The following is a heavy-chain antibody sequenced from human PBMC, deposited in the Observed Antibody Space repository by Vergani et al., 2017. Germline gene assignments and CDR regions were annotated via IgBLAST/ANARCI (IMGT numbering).Heavy chain of an antibody. V-gene: IGHV4-59*08. CDR2: IYYSGST. J-gene: IGHJ2*01. D-gene: IGHD5-24*01. Sequence: QVQLQESGPGLVKPSETLSLTCTVSGGSISSYYWSWIRQPPGKGLEWIGYIYYSGSTNYNPSLKSRVTISVDTSKNPFALKLSSVTAADTAVYYCARHLIRDGYNLWGRGTLVTVSS. CDR3: ARHLIRDGYNL. CDR1: GGSISSYY.